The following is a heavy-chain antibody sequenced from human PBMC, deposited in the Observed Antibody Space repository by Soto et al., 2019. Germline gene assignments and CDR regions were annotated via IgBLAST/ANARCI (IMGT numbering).Heavy chain of an antibody. CDR2: IYPGDSDT. CDR1: GYSFTSYW. CDR3: ARHSDRYCSSTSCPPLYYYYYYMDV. V-gene: IGHV5-51*01. J-gene: IGHJ6*03. Sequence: GESLKISCKGSGYSFTSYWIGWVRQMPGKGLEWMGIIYPGDSDTRYSPSFQGQVTISADKSISTAYLQWSSPKASDTAMYYCARHSDRYCSSTSCPPLYYYYYYMDVWGKGTTVTVSS. D-gene: IGHD2-2*01.